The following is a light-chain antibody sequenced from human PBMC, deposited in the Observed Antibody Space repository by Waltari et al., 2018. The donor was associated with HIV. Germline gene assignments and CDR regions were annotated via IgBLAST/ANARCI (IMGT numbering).Light chain of an antibody. CDR3: QSADSSGTYVV. V-gene: IGLV3-25*03. CDR1: ALPKQY. J-gene: IGLJ2*01. Sequence: SYELTQPPSVSVSPGQTARITCSGDALPKQYASWYQQKPGQAPVLVIYKDSERPSGIPERFSGSSSGTTDTLTISGVQAEDEADYYCQSADSSGTYVVFGGGTKLTVL. CDR2: KDS.